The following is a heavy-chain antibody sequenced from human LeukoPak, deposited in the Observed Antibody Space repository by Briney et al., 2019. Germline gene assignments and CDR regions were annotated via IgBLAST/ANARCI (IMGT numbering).Heavy chain of an antibody. CDR1: GFTFSSYS. D-gene: IGHD3-9*01. V-gene: IGHV3-21*01. CDR2: ISSSSSYI. CDR3: ARHVSGYYDAFDI. J-gene: IGHJ3*02. Sequence: PGGSLRLSCAASGFTFSSYSMNWVRQAPGKGLEWVSSISSSSSYIYYADSVKGRFTISRDNAKNSLYLQMNSLRAEDTAVYYCARHVSGYYDAFDIWDQGTMVTVSS.